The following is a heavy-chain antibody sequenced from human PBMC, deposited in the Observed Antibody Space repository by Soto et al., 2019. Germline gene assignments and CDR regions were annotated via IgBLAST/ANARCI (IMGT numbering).Heavy chain of an antibody. V-gene: IGHV4-31*03. Sequence: SETLSLTCTVSGGSISSGGYYWSWIRQHPGKGLEWIGYIYYSGSTYYNPSLKSRVTISVDTSKNQFSLKLSSVTAADTALYYCAKDSGAGTLLSYYGLDLWGQGTTVTVSS. CDR3: AKDSGAGTLLSYYGLDL. J-gene: IGHJ6*02. CDR1: GGSISSGGYY. CDR2: IYYSGST. D-gene: IGHD6-19*01.